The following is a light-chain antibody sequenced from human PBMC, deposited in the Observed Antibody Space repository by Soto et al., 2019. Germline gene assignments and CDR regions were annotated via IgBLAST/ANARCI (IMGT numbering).Light chain of an antibody. CDR1: QNIVNY. Sequence: DIQMTQSPSSLSASVGDRVTITCQASQNIVNYVNWYKQKPGRAPKLLIYEASNLETGVRSRFSGRVSGTDFTFHISSLQSKDVATYYCQQYNKLPPYTFGQGTKLEI. V-gene: IGKV1-33*01. CDR3: QQYNKLPPYT. J-gene: IGKJ2*01. CDR2: EAS.